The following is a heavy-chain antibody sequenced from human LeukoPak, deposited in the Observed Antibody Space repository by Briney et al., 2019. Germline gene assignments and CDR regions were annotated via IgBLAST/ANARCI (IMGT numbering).Heavy chain of an antibody. CDR2: ISSSGSTI. Sequence: PGGSLRLSRAASGFTFSDYYMSWVRQAPGKGGEWVSYISSSGSTIYYGDSVEGRFTISRDNAKNSLYLQMNSLRAEDTAVYYCETDIVVVPAAPREAFDIWGQGTMVTVSS. V-gene: IGHV3-11*04. CDR3: ETDIVVVPAAPREAFDI. CDR1: GFTFSDYY. D-gene: IGHD2-2*01. J-gene: IGHJ3*02.